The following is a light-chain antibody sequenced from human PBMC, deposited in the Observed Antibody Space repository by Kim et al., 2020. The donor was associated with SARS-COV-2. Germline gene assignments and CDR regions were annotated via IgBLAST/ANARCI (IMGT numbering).Light chain of an antibody. Sequence: AFVGDRVTITCRASHNINNYLNWYQQKPGKAPNLLISHASTLQTGVPSRFSGSGSGTDFAFTISSLQPEDIATYYCQQFGDLPLTFGGGTKVDIK. V-gene: IGKV1-33*01. CDR1: HNINNY. CDR3: QQFGDLPLT. CDR2: HAS. J-gene: IGKJ4*01.